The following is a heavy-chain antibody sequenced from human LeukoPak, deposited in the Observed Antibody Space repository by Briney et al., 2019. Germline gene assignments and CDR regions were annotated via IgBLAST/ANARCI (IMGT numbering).Heavy chain of an antibody. V-gene: IGHV3-7*01. CDR3: ARGGVSVGGNFDY. CDR2: IKQDGSEK. CDR1: GFTFSSYW. D-gene: IGHD4-23*01. J-gene: IGHJ4*02. Sequence: PGGSLRLSCAASGFTFSSYWMSWVRQAPGKGLEWVANIKQDGSEKYYVDSVKGRFTISRDNANNSLFLQMNSLRAEDTAVYYCARGGVSVGGNFDYWGQGTLVTVSS.